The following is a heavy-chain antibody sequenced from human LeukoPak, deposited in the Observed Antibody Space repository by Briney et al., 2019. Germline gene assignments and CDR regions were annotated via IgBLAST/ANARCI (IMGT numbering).Heavy chain of an antibody. J-gene: IGHJ5*02. V-gene: IGHV3-23*01. CDR3: AKSPGRILTGQGSWFDP. D-gene: IGHD3-9*01. Sequence: PGGSLRLSCAASGFTFSSYAMSWVRQAPGKGLEWVSAISGSGGSTYYADSVKGRFTISRDNSKNTLYLQMNSLRAEDTAVYYCAKSPGRILTGQGSWFDPWGQGTLVTVSS. CDR2: ISGSGGST. CDR1: GFTFSSYA.